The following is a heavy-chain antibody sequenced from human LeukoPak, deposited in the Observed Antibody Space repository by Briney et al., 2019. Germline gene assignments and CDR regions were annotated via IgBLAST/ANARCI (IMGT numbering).Heavy chain of an antibody. V-gene: IGHV3-33*01. J-gene: IGHJ4*02. CDR1: GFTFSSYG. CDR2: IWYDGSNK. CDR3: ARVGVPGIPVAGADY. D-gene: IGHD6-19*01. Sequence: PGGSLRLSCAASGFTFSSYGMHWVRQAPGKGLEWVAVIWYDGSNKYYADSVKGRFTISRDNSKNTLYLQMNSLRAEDTAVYYCARVGVPGIPVAGADYWGQGTLVTVSS.